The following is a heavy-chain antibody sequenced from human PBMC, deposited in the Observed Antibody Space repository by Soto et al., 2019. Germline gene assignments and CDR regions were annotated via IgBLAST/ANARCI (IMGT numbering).Heavy chain of an antibody. D-gene: IGHD6-19*01. CDR2: IYWDDDK. Sequence: QITLKESGPTLVKPTQTLTLTCTFSGFSLSSTRVAVGWIRQPPGKALEWLVLIYWDDDKRYSPFLKSRLTITKDTSKTQVVLTMTNMDPVDTATYYCAHSVVAGLGYYFDYWGQGTLVTVSS. CDR3: AHSVVAGLGYYFDY. CDR1: GFSLSSTRVA. V-gene: IGHV2-5*02. J-gene: IGHJ4*02.